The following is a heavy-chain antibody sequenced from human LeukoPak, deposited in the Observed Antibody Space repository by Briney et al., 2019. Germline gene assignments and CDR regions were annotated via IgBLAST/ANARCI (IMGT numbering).Heavy chain of an antibody. CDR3: ARGVSRGVDY. Sequence: ASVKVSCKASGYTFTNYDINWVRQATGQGLEWLGWVSTDSGNSDSTQKFQGRITLTRDTSISTVFLELRNLRSDDTAVYYCARGVSRGVDYWGQGTLVTVSS. CDR2: VSTDSGNS. D-gene: IGHD3-16*01. CDR1: GYTFTNYD. J-gene: IGHJ4*02. V-gene: IGHV1-8*02.